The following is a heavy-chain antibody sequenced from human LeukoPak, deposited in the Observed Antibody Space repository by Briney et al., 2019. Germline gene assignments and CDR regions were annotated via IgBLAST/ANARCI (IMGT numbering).Heavy chain of an antibody. CDR2: IYTSGST. Sequence: SETLSFTCTVSGGFISSGSYYWSWIRQPAGKGLEWIGRIYTSGSTNYNPSLKSRVTISVDTSKNQFSLKLISVTAADTAVYYCARVLVTRGAFDIWGQGTMVTVSS. D-gene: IGHD5-18*01. J-gene: IGHJ3*02. CDR1: GGFISSGSYY. CDR3: ARVLVTRGAFDI. V-gene: IGHV4-61*02.